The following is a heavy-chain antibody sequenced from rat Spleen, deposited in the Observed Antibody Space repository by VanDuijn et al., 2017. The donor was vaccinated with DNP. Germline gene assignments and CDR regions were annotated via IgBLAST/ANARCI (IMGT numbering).Heavy chain of an antibody. J-gene: IGHJ2*01. D-gene: IGHD1-7*01. Sequence: QVQLKESGPGLVQPSQTLSLTCTVSGFSLPNYGVSWVRQPPGKGLEWIAAISSGGSTYYNSSLKSRLSISRDTAKSQVFLKMNSLQPEDTGTYYCVRHHTWGFDYWGQGVMVTVSS. V-gene: IGHV2S12*01. CDR3: VRHHTWGFDY. CDR2: ISSGGST. CDR1: GFSLPNYG.